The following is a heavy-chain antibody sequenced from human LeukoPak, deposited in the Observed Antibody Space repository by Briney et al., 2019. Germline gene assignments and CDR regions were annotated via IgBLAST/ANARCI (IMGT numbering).Heavy chain of an antibody. CDR3: ARDMGYMRGIGY. J-gene: IGHJ4*02. V-gene: IGHV4-39*07. CDR2: IYYSGST. Sequence: SETLSLTCTVSGGSISSSSYYWGWIRQPPGKGLEWIGSIYYSGSTYYNPSLKSRVTISVDTSKNQFSLKLSSVTAADTAVYYCARDMGYMRGIGYWGQGTLVTVSS. CDR1: GGSISSSSYY. D-gene: IGHD3-16*01.